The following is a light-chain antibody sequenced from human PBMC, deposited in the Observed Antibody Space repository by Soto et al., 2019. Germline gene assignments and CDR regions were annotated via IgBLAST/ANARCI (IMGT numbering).Light chain of an antibody. V-gene: IGKV1-39*01. CDR2: ASS. CDR3: QQSYSPLLT. J-gene: IGKJ4*01. CDR1: QCISNF. Sequence: DIPLPQSPSSLSASVGDRVIITCRASQCISNFLNWYQQKPGKAPHVLIYASSSLQIGVPSRFSGSGARTSFTLILSSLQPEDCATDYGQQSYSPLLTGGRGSRVEI.